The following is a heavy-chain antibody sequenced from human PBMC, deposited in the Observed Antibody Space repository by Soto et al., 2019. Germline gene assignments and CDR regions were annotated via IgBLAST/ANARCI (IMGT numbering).Heavy chain of an antibody. CDR2: MHYTGFS. J-gene: IGHJ4*02. D-gene: IGHD3-22*01. CDR1: GDSVTSHY. V-gene: IGHV4-59*08. CDR3: ARHLYSGESSGYYGY. Sequence: PSETLSLTCSFSGDSVTSHYFTWIRQSPEKGLEWIGYMHYTGFSHYNPSLKSRLTISVDKSKNHLSLKVSSVTVADTAVYYCARHLYSGESSGYYGYWGQGALVTVSS.